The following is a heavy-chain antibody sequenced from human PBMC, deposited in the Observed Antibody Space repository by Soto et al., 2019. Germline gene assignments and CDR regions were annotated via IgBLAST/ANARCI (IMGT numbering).Heavy chain of an antibody. D-gene: IGHD6-19*01. CDR2: IYPGDSDT. J-gene: IGHJ6*02. V-gene: IGHV5-51*01. Sequence: GESLKISCKGSGYSFTRYWIGWVRQMPGKGLEWMGIIYPGDSDTRYSPSFQGQVTISADKSISTAYLQWSSLRASDTAMYYCARQKQWLGTYYYYGMDVWGQGTTVTVSS. CDR1: GYSFTRYW. CDR3: ARQKQWLGTYYYYGMDV.